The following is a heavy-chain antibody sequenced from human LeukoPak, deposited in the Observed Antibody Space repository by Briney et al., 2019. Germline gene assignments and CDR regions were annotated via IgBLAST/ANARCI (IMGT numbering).Heavy chain of an antibody. CDR1: GFSVSVNY. CDR3: GAKGNGYTGIYLFAH. D-gene: IGHD1-26*01. J-gene: IGHJ4*02. Sequence: TGGSLRLSCAASGFSVSVNYMSWVRQAPGKGLEWVLTLFASGYSTYADSVKGRFTISRDNSKNTLDLQMNSLRAEDTAVYYCGAKGNGYTGIYLFAHWGQGTLVTVSS. CDR2: LFASGYS. V-gene: IGHV3-66*01.